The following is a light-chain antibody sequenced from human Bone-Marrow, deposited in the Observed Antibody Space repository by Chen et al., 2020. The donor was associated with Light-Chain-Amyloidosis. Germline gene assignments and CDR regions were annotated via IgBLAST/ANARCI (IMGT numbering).Light chain of an antibody. CDR2: DDS. J-gene: IGLJ3*02. Sequence: SYVLTQPSSVSVAPGQTATIACGGNNIGSTMLHWYQQTPGQAPLLVVYDDSDRPSGIPERLSGANAGNPATLTSSRVEAGDESDYYCQVWDRSSDRPVFGGGTKQTVL. V-gene: IGLV3-21*02. CDR3: QVWDRSSDRPV. CDR1: NIGSTM.